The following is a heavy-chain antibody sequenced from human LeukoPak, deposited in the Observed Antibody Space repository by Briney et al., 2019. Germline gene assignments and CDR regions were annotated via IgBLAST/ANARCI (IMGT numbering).Heavy chain of an antibody. CDR1: GGTFSSYA. CDR3: ARGLLWFGESYYFDY. Sequence: ASVKVSCKASGGTFSSYAISWVRQAPGQGLEWMGGIIPIFGTANYAQKFQGRVTITTDESTSTAYMELSSLRSEDTAVYYCARGLLWFGESYYFDYWGQGTLVTVSS. V-gene: IGHV1-69*05. J-gene: IGHJ4*02. CDR2: IIPIFGTA. D-gene: IGHD3-10*01.